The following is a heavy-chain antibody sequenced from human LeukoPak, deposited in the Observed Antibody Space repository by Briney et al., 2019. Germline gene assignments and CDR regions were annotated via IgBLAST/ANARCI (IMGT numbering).Heavy chain of an antibody. CDR2: ISSNGGST. D-gene: IGHD6-13*01. CDR3: ARDRYTGLAAAGIFDY. CDR1: GFTFSSYA. Sequence: PGGSLRLYCAASGFTFSSYAMHWVRQAPGKGLEYVSAISSNGGSTYYANSVKGRFTISRDNSKNTLYLQMGSLRAEDMAVYYCARDRYTGLAAAGIFDYWGQGTLVTVSS. J-gene: IGHJ4*02. V-gene: IGHV3-64*01.